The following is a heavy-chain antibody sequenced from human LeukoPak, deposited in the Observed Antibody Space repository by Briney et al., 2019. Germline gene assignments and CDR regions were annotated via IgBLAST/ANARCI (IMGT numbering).Heavy chain of an antibody. CDR2: INAGNGNT. CDR1: GYTFTSHV. J-gene: IGHJ4*02. V-gene: IGHV1-3*03. Sequence: GASVKVSCKASGYTFTSHVINWVRHAPGQVLEWMGWINAGNGNTKYSQEFQGRVTITADESTSTAYMELSSLRSEDTAVYYCARDFRSRDSWRYWGQGTLVTVSS. D-gene: IGHD6-13*01. CDR3: ARDFRSRDSWRY.